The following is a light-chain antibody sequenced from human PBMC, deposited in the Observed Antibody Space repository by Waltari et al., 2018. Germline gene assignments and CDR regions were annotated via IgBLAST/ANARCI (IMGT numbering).Light chain of an antibody. CDR3: SSHTSSSTPFWV. V-gene: IGLV2-14*03. CDR2: DFG. Sequence: QSALTQPASVSGSPGPSITISCTGTSSDVAAYKYVCWYQTRPGKAHKLIIYDFGNRPPGVSNRFSGSKSGNTASLTISGLQGEDEADYYCSSHTSSSTPFWVFGGGTKLTVL. CDR1: SSDVAAYKY. J-gene: IGLJ3*02.